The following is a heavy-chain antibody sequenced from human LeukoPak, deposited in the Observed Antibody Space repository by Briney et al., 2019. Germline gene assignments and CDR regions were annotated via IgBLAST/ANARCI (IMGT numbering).Heavy chain of an antibody. CDR2: IYYSGST. D-gene: IGHD3-22*01. Sequence: SETLSLTCTVSGGSISSYYWSWIRQPPGKGLGWIGYIYYSGSTNYNPSLKSRVTISVDTSKNQFSLKLSSVTAADTAVYYCARHALDYDSSGYIDYWGQGTLVTVSS. CDR3: ARHALDYDSSGYIDY. J-gene: IGHJ4*02. CDR1: GGSISSYY. V-gene: IGHV4-59*08.